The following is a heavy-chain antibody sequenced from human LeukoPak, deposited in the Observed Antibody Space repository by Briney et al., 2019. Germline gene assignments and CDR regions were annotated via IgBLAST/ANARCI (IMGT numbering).Heavy chain of an antibody. J-gene: IGHJ1*01. CDR3: ATLDSTKSVF. Sequence: GGPLRLSCVASEFRFGRDWISWVRQAPGKGLEWVACIKQDGSEEYYVGSVRGRFTVSVDNGKNSLYLQMNSLRAEDTARYYCATLDSTKSVFWGRGTAVTVSS. CDR1: EFRFGRDW. V-gene: IGHV3-7*01. D-gene: IGHD2-2*01. CDR2: IKQDGSEE.